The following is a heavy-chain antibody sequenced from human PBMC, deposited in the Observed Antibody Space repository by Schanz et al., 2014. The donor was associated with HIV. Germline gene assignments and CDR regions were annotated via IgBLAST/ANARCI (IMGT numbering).Heavy chain of an antibody. CDR2: LSGSGGNT. Sequence: EEQVLESGGGLVRPGGSLTLSCATSGFDFKTYAMNWVRQAPGKGLEWVSALSGSGGNTYYADSVKGRFTISRDNSRNTLYLQMNSLRAEDTAVYYCAKVTPLRCLDYWGQGTLVTVSS. J-gene: IGHJ4*02. V-gene: IGHV3-23*01. CDR1: GFDFKTYA. CDR3: AKVTPLRCLDY. D-gene: IGHD4-17*01.